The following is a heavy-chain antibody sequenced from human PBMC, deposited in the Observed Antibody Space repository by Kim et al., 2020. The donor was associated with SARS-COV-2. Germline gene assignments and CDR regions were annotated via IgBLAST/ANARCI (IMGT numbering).Heavy chain of an antibody. D-gene: IGHD5-18*01. CDR2: IIPIFGTA. CDR1: GGTFSSYA. CDR3: ARAQRVDTAMGWADYYYYGMDV. J-gene: IGHJ6*02. Sequence: SVKVSCKASGGTFSSYAISWVRQAPGQGLEWMGGIIPIFGTANYAQKFQGRVTITADESTSTAYMELSSLRSEDTAVYYCARAQRVDTAMGWADYYYYGMDVWGQGTTVTVSS. V-gene: IGHV1-69*13.